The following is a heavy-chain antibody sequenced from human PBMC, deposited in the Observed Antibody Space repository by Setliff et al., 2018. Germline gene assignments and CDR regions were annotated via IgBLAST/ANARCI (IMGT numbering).Heavy chain of an antibody. J-gene: IGHJ4*02. CDR1: GYVFASHY. CDR3: ARAGLASAGRKGIFDH. V-gene: IGHV1-46*01. CDR2: IHPGGGSS. Sequence: ASVKVSCKASGYVFASHYMHWVRQAPGQGLEWMGLIHPGGGSSSPAEKFEGRVTMTRDTSTSTVYMELSSLRSDDTAIYFCARAGLASAGRKGIFDHWGQGTLVTVPQ. D-gene: IGHD6-13*01.